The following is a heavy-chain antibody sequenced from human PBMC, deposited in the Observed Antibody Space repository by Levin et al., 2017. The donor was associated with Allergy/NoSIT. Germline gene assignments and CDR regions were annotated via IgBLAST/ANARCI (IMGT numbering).Heavy chain of an antibody. J-gene: IGHJ4*02. V-gene: IGHV3-48*01. CDR1: GFTFSSYS. Sequence: GESLKISCAASGFTFSSYSMNWVRQAPGKGLEWVSHISSSSSTTNYADSVKGRFTISRDNANNSLYLQMNSLRAEDTAVYYCTRDSSGIYYYAGPHYWGQGTLVTVSS. D-gene: IGHD1-26*01. CDR3: TRDSSGIYYYAGPHY. CDR2: ISSSSSTT.